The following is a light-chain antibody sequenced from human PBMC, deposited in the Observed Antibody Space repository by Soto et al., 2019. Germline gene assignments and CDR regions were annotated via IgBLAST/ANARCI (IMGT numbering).Light chain of an antibody. V-gene: IGKV3-15*01. CDR3: QQYNKWPPLT. Sequence: EIVMTQSPVTLSVSPGERATLSCRASQSVRSNLAWYQQKPGQAPSLLIYGASTRATGIPARFSGSGSGTEFTLTISNLQSEDFAVYYCQQYNKWPPLTFGGGTKVEI. J-gene: IGKJ4*01. CDR2: GAS. CDR1: QSVRSN.